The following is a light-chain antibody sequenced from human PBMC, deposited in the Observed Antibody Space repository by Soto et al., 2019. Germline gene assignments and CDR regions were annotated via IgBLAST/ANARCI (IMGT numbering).Light chain of an antibody. CDR2: AAS. CDR1: QSISIY. CDR3: LQDYNYPRT. J-gene: IGKJ1*01. Sequence: DIQMTQSPSSLSASVGDRVTITCRASQSISIYLNWYQQKPGKAPMLLIYAASNLQSGVPSRFSGSGYGTDFTLTISSLQPEDFATYYCLQDYNYPRTFVPGTKVDIK. V-gene: IGKV1-39*01.